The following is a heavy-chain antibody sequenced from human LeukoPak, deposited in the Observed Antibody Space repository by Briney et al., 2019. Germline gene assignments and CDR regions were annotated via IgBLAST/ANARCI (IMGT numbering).Heavy chain of an antibody. V-gene: IGHV3-23*01. CDR1: GFTFSTSW. J-gene: IGHJ4*02. CDR3: ATNPLLVVAATQG. Sequence: PGGSLRLSCAASGFTFSTSWMHWVRQAPGKGLVLVSAISGSGGSTYYADSEKGRFTISRDNSKNTLYLQMNSLRAEDTAVYYCATNPLLVVAATQGWGQGTLVTVSS. CDR2: ISGSGGST. D-gene: IGHD2-15*01.